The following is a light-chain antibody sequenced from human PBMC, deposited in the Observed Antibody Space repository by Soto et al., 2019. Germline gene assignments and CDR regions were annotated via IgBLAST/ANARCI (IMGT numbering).Light chain of an antibody. CDR3: QQSYSVPWT. V-gene: IGKV1-39*01. CDR2: AAS. CDR1: QSINNY. Sequence: DIQMTQSPSSLSASVGDRVIITCRASQSINNYLNWYQQKPGKAPKLLIHAASSLQSGVPSRFSGSASGTDLTLTSSSLQPDDFATYFCQQSYSVPWTFGQGTKVAIK. J-gene: IGKJ1*01.